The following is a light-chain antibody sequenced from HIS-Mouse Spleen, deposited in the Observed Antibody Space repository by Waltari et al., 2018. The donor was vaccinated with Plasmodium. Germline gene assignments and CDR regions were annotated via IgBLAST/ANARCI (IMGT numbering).Light chain of an antibody. CDR2: EDS. J-gene: IGLJ3*02. Sequence: SYELTQPPSVSVSPGKTARIHCSGDALPNKYAYWYQQKSGQAPVLVIYEDSKRPPGIPERFSGSSSGTMATLTISGAQVEDEADYYCYSTDSSGNHRVFGGGTKLTVL. V-gene: IGLV3-10*01. CDR3: YSTDSSGNHRV. CDR1: ALPNKY.